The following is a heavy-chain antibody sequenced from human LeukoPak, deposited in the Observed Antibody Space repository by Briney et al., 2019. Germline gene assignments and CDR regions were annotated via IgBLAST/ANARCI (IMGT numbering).Heavy chain of an antibody. D-gene: IGHD6-19*01. CDR3: AKRSRESSGWFDF. J-gene: IGHJ4*02. CDR1: GFIVSSSY. Sequence: GGSLRLSCAASGFIVSSSYMSWVRQAPGKGLEWVSIIYSGGNTYYADSVKGRFTISRDNSKNTLYLHMNSLRAEDTAMYYCAKRSRESSGWFDFWGQGTLVTVSS. V-gene: IGHV3-53*01. CDR2: IYSGGNT.